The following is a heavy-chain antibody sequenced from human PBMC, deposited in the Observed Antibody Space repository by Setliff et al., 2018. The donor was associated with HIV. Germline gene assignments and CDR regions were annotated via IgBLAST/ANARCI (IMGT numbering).Heavy chain of an antibody. CDR1: GGSMNDPHHN. V-gene: IGHV4-39*01. D-gene: IGHD1-1*01. CDR3: ARGRKFITSRASFYYGLDV. Sequence: PSETLSLTCTVTGGSMNDPHHNWGWIRQAPGKGLEWIGSISMTYSGKTYYNPALQSRVLISVAASMNQFSLKLTSVTAADTAVYYCARGRKFITSRASFYYGLDVWGPGTTVTVSS. CDR2: ISMTYSGKT. J-gene: IGHJ6*02.